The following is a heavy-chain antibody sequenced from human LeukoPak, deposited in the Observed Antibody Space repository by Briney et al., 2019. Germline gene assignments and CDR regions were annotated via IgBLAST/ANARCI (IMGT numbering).Heavy chain of an antibody. Sequence: SETLSLTCTVSGGSINSYYWSWIRQPAGKGLEWIGRIYASGSTNYNPSLKSQVTTSVDTSKNQFSLKLISVTAADTAVYFCARGPYCNGGSCYYFDYWGQGTLVTVSS. CDR1: GGSINSYY. CDR3: ARGPYCNGGSCYYFDY. V-gene: IGHV4-4*07. D-gene: IGHD2-15*01. CDR2: IYASGST. J-gene: IGHJ4*02.